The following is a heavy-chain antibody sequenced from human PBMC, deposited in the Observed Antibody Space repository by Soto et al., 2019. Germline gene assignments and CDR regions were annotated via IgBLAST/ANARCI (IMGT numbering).Heavy chain of an antibody. V-gene: IGHV3-9*01. CDR2: ISWNSGSI. CDR3: AKGYCRSTSCYETSLYYYYYMDV. D-gene: IGHD2-2*01. J-gene: IGHJ6*03. CDR1: GFTFDDYA. Sequence: EVQLVESGGGLVQPGRSLRLSCAASGFTFDDYAMHWVRQAPGKGLELVSGISWNSGSIGYADSVKGRFTISRDHAKNSMYLQMNSLRAEDTALYYCAKGYCRSTSCYETSLYYYYYMDVWGKGTTVTVSS.